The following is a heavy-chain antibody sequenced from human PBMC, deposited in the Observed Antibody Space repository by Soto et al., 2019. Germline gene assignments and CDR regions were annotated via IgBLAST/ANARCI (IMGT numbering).Heavy chain of an antibody. J-gene: IGHJ5*02. CDR1: GYTFTNYG. V-gene: IGHV1-18*01. Sequence: ASVKVSCKASGYTFTNYGISWVRQAPGQGLEWMGWINTYNGNTNHAQRLQGRVTMTTDTSTSTAYMELRSLRSDDTAVYYCARGVGSGTYYHQYIWFDLWGQGTLVTVSS. CDR3: ARGVGSGTYYHQYIWFDL. CDR2: INTYNGNT. D-gene: IGHD3-10*01.